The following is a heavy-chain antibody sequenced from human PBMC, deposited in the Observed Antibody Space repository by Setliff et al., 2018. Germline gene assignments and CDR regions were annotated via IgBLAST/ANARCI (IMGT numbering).Heavy chain of an antibody. Sequence: KTSETLSLTCTVSGASISTTTFYWGWIRQPPGKGLEWIGSISYSGSTYYNPSLRSRVTISLDTSKNQFSLKLRSFSAADTAVYYCARDFELLDNYDIRDVFFDHWGQGTLVTVSS. CDR2: ISYSGST. V-gene: IGHV4-39*07. D-gene: IGHD3-22*01. CDR3: ARDFELLDNYDIRDVFFDH. J-gene: IGHJ4*02. CDR1: GASISTTTFY.